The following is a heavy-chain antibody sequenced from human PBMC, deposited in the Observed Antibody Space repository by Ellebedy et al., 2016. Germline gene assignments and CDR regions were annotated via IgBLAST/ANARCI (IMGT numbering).Heavy chain of an antibody. CDR2: IYTSGST. D-gene: IGHD1-14*01. CDR1: GGSISSYY. J-gene: IGHJ4*02. V-gene: IGHV4-4*07. Sequence: SETLSLXXTVSGGSISSYYWSWIRQPAGKGLEWIGRIYTSGSTNYNPSLKSRVTMSVDTSKNQFSLKLSSVTAADTAVYYCARVDNWNHDIDYWGQGTLVTVSS. CDR3: ARVDNWNHDIDY.